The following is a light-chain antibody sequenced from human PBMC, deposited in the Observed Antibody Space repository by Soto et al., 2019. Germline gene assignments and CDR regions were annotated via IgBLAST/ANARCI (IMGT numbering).Light chain of an antibody. CDR2: TAS. CDR1: QGISSY. Sequence: AIRMTQSPSSFAASTGDRVTITWRASQGISSYLAWYQPKPGQAPKLLIYTASTLHSGVPSRFSGSGSGTDFTLNISSLQSEDCAHCYCQQYYSAPQPFGLGTKGAS. CDR3: QQYYSAPQP. V-gene: IGKV1-8*01. J-gene: IGKJ1*01.